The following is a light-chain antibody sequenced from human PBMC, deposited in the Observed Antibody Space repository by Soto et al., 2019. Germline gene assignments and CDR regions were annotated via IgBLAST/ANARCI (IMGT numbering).Light chain of an antibody. CDR3: QQSYSTLLIT. J-gene: IGKJ5*01. CDR1: QAINTY. CDR2: GTS. Sequence: DIQMTQSPSFLSASVGDRVTISCRASQAINTYLNWYQQKPGKAPKLLIYGTSDLQNGVPSRFSGGGSGTDFTLTISSLQPEDFVTYYCQQSYSTLLITFGKGTRLEV. V-gene: IGKV1-39*01.